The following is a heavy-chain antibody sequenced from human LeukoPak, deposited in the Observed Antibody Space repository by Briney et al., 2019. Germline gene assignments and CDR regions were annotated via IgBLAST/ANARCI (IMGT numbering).Heavy chain of an antibody. CDR2: VYYGGST. D-gene: IGHD3-22*01. CDR3: ARRGHYYDSRGYYYFDY. CDR1: GGSFSPYY. Sequence: SETLSLTCTVSGGSFSPYYWSWIRQPPGKGLEWIGSVYYGGSTNYNPSLKSRVTISLDTSKNQFSLKLSSVTAADTAVYYCARRGHYYDSRGYYYFDYWGQGTLVTVSS. V-gene: IGHV4-59*01. J-gene: IGHJ4*02.